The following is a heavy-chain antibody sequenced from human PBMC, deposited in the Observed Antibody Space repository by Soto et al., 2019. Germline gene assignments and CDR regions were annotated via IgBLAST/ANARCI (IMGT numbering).Heavy chain of an antibody. D-gene: IGHD6-19*01. CDR2: MYHSGST. J-gene: IGHJ4*02. V-gene: IGHV4-30-2*01. Sequence: PSETLSLTCAVSGGSISSGGYSWSWIRQPPGKGLEWIGYMYHSGSTYYNPSLKSRVTISIDRSKKQFSLKLSSVTAADTAVYYCASLAVAGSFDYWGQGTLVTVSA. CDR3: ASLAVAGSFDY. CDR1: GGSISSGGYS.